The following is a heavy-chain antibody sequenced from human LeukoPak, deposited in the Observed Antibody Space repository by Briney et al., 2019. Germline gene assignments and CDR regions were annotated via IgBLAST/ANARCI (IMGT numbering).Heavy chain of an antibody. D-gene: IGHD4-23*01. CDR3: ARDEDYGGNSGYFDY. CDR1: GFTFSDYY. J-gene: IGHJ4*02. Sequence: KPGGSLRLSCAASGFTFSDYYMSWIRQAPGKGLEWVSYISSSGSTISYADSVKGRFTISRDNAKNSLYLQLSSLRAEDTAVYYCARDEDYGGNSGYFDYWGQGTLVTVSS. CDR2: ISSSGSTI. V-gene: IGHV3-11*01.